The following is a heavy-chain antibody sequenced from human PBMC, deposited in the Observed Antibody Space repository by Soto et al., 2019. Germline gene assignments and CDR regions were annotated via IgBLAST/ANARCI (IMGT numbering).Heavy chain of an antibody. CDR2: IYYSGST. D-gene: IGHD5-12*01. J-gene: IGHJ4*02. CDR3: ARSGHGDTSKVDY. Sequence: SETLSLTCTVSGGSISSSSYYWGWIRQPPGKGLEWIGSIYYSGSTSYNPSLKSRVTISVDTSKNQFSLTLNSVTAADTAVYYCARSGHGDTSKVDYWGQGTLVTVSS. CDR1: GGSISSSSYY. V-gene: IGHV4-39*01.